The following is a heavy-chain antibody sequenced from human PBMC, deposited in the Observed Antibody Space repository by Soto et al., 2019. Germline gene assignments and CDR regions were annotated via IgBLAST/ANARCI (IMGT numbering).Heavy chain of an antibody. V-gene: IGHV3-23*01. CDR2: TINSGGRS. CDR3: SKDKMEQWLVGGYYDY. CDR1: GFTFNSHA. J-gene: IGHJ4*02. Sequence: EVQLLESGGGLVQPEGSLRLSCAASGFTFNSHAMSWVRQAPGKGLEWVASTINSGGRSYHADSVKGRFTISRDNSRDTLYLQMNSLRADDTAIYYCSKDKMEQWLVGGYYDYWGQGALVTVSS. D-gene: IGHD6-19*01.